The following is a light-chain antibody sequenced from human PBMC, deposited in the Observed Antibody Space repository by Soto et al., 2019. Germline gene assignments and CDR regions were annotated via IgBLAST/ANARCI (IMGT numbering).Light chain of an antibody. CDR3: SSYAMSSTPVV. V-gene: IGLV2-14*01. J-gene: IGLJ2*01. Sequence: QSALTQPASVSGSPGQSLTISCTGTSRDVGGYNYVSWYQQHPGKAPKLMSYDVSNRPSGVSNRFSGSKSGNTASLTISGLRAEDEADYYCSSYAMSSTPVVLGGVTTITVL. CDR2: DVS. CDR1: SRDVGGYNY.